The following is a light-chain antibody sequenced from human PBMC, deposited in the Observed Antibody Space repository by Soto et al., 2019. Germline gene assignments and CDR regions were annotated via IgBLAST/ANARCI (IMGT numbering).Light chain of an antibody. CDR1: RGISQY. CDR2: TAT. J-gene: IGKJ4*01. V-gene: IGKV1-9*01. CDR3: QQVNSYPLT. Sequence: DIQLTQSPSLLSASVGDRVTITCRASRGISQYVAWYQQKPGKAPKLLIYTATVLQGGVPSRFSGTGSGTEFILTISSLLPEDFATYYCQQVNSYPLTFGGGTRVEIK.